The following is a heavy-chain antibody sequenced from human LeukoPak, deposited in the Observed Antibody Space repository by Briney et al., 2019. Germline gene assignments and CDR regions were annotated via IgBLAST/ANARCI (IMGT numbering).Heavy chain of an antibody. D-gene: IGHD3-16*01. CDR3: AADSGLIETQGEGVFDY. J-gene: IGHJ4*02. CDR2: IVVGSGNT. Sequence: SVKVSCKASGFTFTSSAMQWVRQARGQRLEWIGWIVVGSGNTNYAQKFQERVTITRDMSTSTAYMELSSLRSEDTAVYYCAADSGLIETQGEGVFDYWGQGTLVTVSS. V-gene: IGHV1-58*02. CDR1: GFTFTSSA.